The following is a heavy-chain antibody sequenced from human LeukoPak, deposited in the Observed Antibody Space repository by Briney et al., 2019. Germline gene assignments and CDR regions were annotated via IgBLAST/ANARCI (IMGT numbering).Heavy chain of an antibody. J-gene: IGHJ4*02. CDR3: ATSGLSRFGF. CDR2: ISSSSSYI. CDR1: GFTFSSYS. V-gene: IGHV3-21*04. Sequence: GGSLRLSCAASGFTFSSYSMNWVRQAPGKGLEWVSSISSSSSYIYYADSVKGRFTISRDNSKNTLYLQMNSLRAGDTAVYYCATSGLSRFGFWGQGTLVTVSS. D-gene: IGHD2/OR15-2a*01.